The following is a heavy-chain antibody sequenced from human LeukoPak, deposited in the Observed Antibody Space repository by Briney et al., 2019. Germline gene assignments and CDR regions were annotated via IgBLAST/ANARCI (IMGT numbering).Heavy chain of an antibody. CDR1: GGTFSSYA. CDR3: ARDREDDYVWGSYRSPIEY. CDR2: IIPIFGTA. D-gene: IGHD3-16*02. Sequence: SVKVSCKASGGTFSSYAISWVRQAPGQGLEWMGGIIPIFGTANYAQKFQGRVTITADESTSTAYMELSSLRSEDTAVYYCARDREDDYVWGSYRSPIEYWGQGTLVTVSS. J-gene: IGHJ4*02. V-gene: IGHV1-69*13.